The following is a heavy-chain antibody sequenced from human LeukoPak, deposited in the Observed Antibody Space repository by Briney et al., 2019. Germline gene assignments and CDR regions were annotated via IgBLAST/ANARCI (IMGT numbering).Heavy chain of an antibody. D-gene: IGHD3/OR15-3a*01. CDR3: ATVDWLSYFDD. CDR1: GFTFSSYW. J-gene: IGHJ4*02. CDR2: IKQDRSEK. V-gene: IGHV3-7*01. Sequence: GGSLRLSCAASGFTFSSYWMSWVRQAPGKGLEWVANIKQDRSEKYYVDSVKGRFTISRDNAKNSLYLQMNSLRVEDTAVYYCATVDWLSYFDDWGQGTLVTVSS.